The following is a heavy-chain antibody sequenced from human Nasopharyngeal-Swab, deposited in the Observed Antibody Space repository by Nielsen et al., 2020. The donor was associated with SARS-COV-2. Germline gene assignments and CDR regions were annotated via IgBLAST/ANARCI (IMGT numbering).Heavy chain of an antibody. D-gene: IGHD3-10*01. CDR3: ARGPWFTEGEYWFDP. V-gene: IGHV3-74*01. CDR2: INSDGSST. J-gene: IGHJ5*02. Sequence: ARQAPGKGLVWVSRINSDGSSTSYADSVKGRFTISRDNAKNTLYLQMNSLRAEDTAVYYCARGPWFTEGEYWFDPWGQGTLVTVSS.